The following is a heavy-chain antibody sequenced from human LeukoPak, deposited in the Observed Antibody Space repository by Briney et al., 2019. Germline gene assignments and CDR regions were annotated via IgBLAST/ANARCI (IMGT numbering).Heavy chain of an antibody. D-gene: IGHD3-16*02. J-gene: IGHJ2*01. CDR3: ARDPLSARQTGYFDL. CDR2: IKQDGSEK. CDR1: GFTFSNYW. Sequence: GGSLRLSCAASGFTFSNYWMSWVRQAPGKGLEWVANIKQDGSEKDYVDSVKGRFTISRDNAQNSLFLELNSLRGEDTAVYYCARDPLSARQTGYFDLWGRGTLVTVSS. V-gene: IGHV3-7*01.